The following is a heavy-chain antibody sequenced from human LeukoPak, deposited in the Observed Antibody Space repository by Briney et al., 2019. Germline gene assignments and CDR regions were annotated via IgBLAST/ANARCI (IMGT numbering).Heavy chain of an antibody. J-gene: IGHJ4*02. CDR3: TRMSREAPGLPGL. Sequence: SGGSLRLSCAASGFTFSGYWMQWVRQAPGKGLVWVSRLSPDGSSTTSADSVKGRFTISRDNAKNTLYLQIGSLRADDTAVYYCTRMSREAPGLPGLWGQGTLVTVSS. D-gene: IGHD5-24*01. V-gene: IGHV3-74*01. CDR1: GFTFSGYW. CDR2: LSPDGSST.